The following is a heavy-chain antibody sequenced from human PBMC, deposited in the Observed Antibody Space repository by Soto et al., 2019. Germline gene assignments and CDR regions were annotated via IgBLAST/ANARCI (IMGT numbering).Heavy chain of an antibody. CDR2: IYTGGNT. CDR3: ARCGGSENYCYFFDY. CDR1: GFTVSSAY. Sequence: EVHLVESGGGLVQPGGSLSLSCAASGFTVSSAYMAWVRQAPGKGLEWVSSIYTGGNTYYADSVKGRFTISRDRSENTLYLQMNSLRAEYTAVYYCARCGGSENYCYFFDYWGRGTLITVSS. D-gene: IGHD3-10*01. J-gene: IGHJ4*02. V-gene: IGHV3-66*01.